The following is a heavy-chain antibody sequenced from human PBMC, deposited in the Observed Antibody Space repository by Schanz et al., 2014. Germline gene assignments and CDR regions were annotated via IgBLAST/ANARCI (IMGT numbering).Heavy chain of an antibody. CDR1: GGTFSSYT. D-gene: IGHD6-13*01. CDR3: ASSGAGYSSSWDFDY. CDR2: IIPVLAIA. V-gene: IGHV1-69*02. J-gene: IGHJ4*02. Sequence: QVQLVQSGAEVKKPGSPVKVSCTASGGTFSSYTISWIRQAPGQGLEWMGRIIPVLAIADYAQKFQGRVTITAGKSASTASMDVSSLRSEDTAVYYCASSGAGYSSSWDFDYWGQGTLVTVSS.